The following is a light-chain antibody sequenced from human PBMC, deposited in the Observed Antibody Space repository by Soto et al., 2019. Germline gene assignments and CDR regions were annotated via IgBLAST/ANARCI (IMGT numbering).Light chain of an antibody. V-gene: IGKV1-5*03. Sequence: DIQMTQSPSTLSASVGDRVTITCRASESVSSWLAWYQQQPGRTPKLLIYQASTLETGVPSRFSGSGSGTEFTLTISSLQPDDFATYYCQQYTAYSQAFGQGTKVEIK. CDR2: QAS. CDR3: QQYTAYSQA. CDR1: ESVSSW. J-gene: IGKJ1*01.